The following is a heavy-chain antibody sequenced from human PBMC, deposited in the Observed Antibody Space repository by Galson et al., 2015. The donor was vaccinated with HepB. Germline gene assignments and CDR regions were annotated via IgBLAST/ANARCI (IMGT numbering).Heavy chain of an antibody. CDR1: GFTFSSYA. CDR2: ISYDGSNK. CDR3: AREGEDIVVVPHLWD. D-gene: IGHD2-2*01. V-gene: IGHV3-30-3*01. Sequence: SLRLSCAASGFTFSSYAMHWVRQAPGKGLEWVAVISYDGSNKYYADSVKGRFTISRDNSKNTLYLQMNSLRAEDTAVYYCAREGEDIVVVPHLWDWGQGTLVTVSS. J-gene: IGHJ4*02.